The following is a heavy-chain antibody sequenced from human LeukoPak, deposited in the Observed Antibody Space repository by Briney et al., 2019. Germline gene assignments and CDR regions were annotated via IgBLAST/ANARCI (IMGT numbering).Heavy chain of an antibody. Sequence: GGSLRLSCAASGFTFSSYWMSWVRQAPGKGLEGVANIKQDGSEKYYVDSVKGRFTISRDNAKNSLYLQMNSLRAEDTAVDYCERDDGEVYYYYYGMDVWGQGTTVTVAS. J-gene: IGHJ6*02. CDR3: ERDDGEVYYYYYGMDV. CDR1: GFTFSSYW. V-gene: IGHV3-7*01. D-gene: IGHD5-24*01. CDR2: IKQDGSEK.